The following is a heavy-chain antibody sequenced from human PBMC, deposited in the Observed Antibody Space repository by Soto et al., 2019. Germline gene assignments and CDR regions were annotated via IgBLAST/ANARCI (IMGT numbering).Heavy chain of an antibody. D-gene: IGHD5-12*01. J-gene: IGHJ4*02. CDR3: ARPFSGYVFYFDY. CDR1: GFTFSSYG. V-gene: IGHV3-21*06. CDR2: ISHASDYI. Sequence: PGGSLRLSCAASGFTFSSYGMNWVRQAPGKGLEWLSSISHASDYIHYADSVKGRFTISRDNAKNSLYLQMNNLRAEDSAIYYCARPFSGYVFYFDYWGQGTLVTVSS.